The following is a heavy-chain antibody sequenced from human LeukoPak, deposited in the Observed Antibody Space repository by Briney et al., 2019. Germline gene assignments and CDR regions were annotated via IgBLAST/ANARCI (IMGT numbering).Heavy chain of an antibody. CDR3: AKWGCSGGSCYPFDY. CDR1: GFTFSNYW. V-gene: IGHV3-7*03. Sequence: GGSLRLSCAASGFTFSNYWMTWVRQAPGKGLEWVANMNQDGSGKYYVDSAKGRFAISRDNAKNSLYLQMNSLRAEDTAVYYCAKWGCSGGSCYPFDYWGQGTLVTVSS. CDR2: MNQDGSGK. D-gene: IGHD2-15*01. J-gene: IGHJ4*02.